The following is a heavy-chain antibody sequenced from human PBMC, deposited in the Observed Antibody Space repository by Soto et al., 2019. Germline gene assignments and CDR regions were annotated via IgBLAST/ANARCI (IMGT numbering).Heavy chain of an antibody. J-gene: IGHJ4*02. Sequence: GESLKISCKGSGYNFANYWIAWVRQVPGKGLEWMGVINPGDSDTRYSLSSQGQVTISVDKSTSTASLQWASLKASDTAMYYCARGAGGYNYAYWGQGTLVTVSS. D-gene: IGHD5-12*01. CDR3: ARGAGGYNYAY. CDR2: INPGDSDT. CDR1: GYNFANYW. V-gene: IGHV5-51*01.